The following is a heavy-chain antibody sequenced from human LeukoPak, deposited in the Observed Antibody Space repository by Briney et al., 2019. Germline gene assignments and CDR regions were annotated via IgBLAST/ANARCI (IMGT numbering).Heavy chain of an antibody. Sequence: PGGSLRLSCAASGFTFDDYAMHWVRQAPGKGLEWVSGITWNSGNLGYADSVKGRFTISRDNAKNSLNLQMNSLRAEDTAVYYCARDFPYYYDISGYYQDYWGQGTLVTVSS. CDR3: ARDFPYYYDISGYYQDY. V-gene: IGHV3-9*01. CDR2: ITWNSGNL. J-gene: IGHJ4*02. CDR1: GFTFDDYA. D-gene: IGHD3-22*01.